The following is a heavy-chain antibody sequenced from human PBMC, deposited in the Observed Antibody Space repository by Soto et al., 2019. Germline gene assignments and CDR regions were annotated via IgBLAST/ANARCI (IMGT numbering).Heavy chain of an antibody. D-gene: IGHD6-6*01. CDR3: ARSPYSSSAYGMDV. CDR1: GYSFTSYW. Sequence: PGESLKISCKGSGYSFTSYWISWVRQMPGKGLEWMGRIDPSDSYTNYSPSFQGHVTISADKSISTAYLQWSSPKASDTAMYYCARSPYSSSAYGMDVWGQGTTVTVSS. CDR2: IDPSDSYT. J-gene: IGHJ6*02. V-gene: IGHV5-10-1*01.